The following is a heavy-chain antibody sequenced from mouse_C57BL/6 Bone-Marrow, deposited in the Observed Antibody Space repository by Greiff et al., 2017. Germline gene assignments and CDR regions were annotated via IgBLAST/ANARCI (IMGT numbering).Heavy chain of an antibody. CDR1: GFNIKDDY. V-gene: IGHV14-4*01. CDR3: TTSGIFDY. CDR2: IDPENGDT. D-gene: IGHD4-1*01. Sequence: VHVKQSGAELVRPGASVKLSCTASGFNIKDDYMHWVKQRPEQGLEWIGWIDPENGDTEYASKFQGKATITADTSSNTAYLQLSSLTSEDTAVYYCTTSGIFDYWGQGTTLTVSS. J-gene: IGHJ2*01.